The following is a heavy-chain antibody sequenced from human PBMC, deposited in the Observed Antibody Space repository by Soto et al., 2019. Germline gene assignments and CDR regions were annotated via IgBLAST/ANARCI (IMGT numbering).Heavy chain of an antibody. V-gene: IGHV1-69*01. CDR1: GGTFSSFP. J-gene: IGHJ4*02. D-gene: IGHD3-22*01. CDR3: ARDRHYENHTFYYLKYYFDY. Sequence: QVQLVQSGTEVKKPGSSVKVSCKTSGGTFSSFPIAWVRQAPGHGLEWVGGIIPVLGAPSYAQTFQGRVTITADESTSAAYLELSSLRSDDTAVYFCARDRHYENHTFYYLKYYFDYWGQGTLVTVSS. CDR2: IIPVLGAP.